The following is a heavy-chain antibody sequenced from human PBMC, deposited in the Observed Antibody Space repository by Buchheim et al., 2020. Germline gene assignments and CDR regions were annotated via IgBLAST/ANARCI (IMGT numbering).Heavy chain of an antibody. CDR3: ARAPTYYGSGSWPDY. D-gene: IGHD3-10*01. Sequence: QVQLVESGGGVVQPGRSLRLSCAASGFTFSSYGMHWVRQAPGKGLEWVAVIWYDGSNKYYADSVKGRFTISRDNSKNPLYLQMNSLRAEDTAVYYCARAPTYYGSGSWPDYWGQGTL. J-gene: IGHJ4*02. V-gene: IGHV3-33*01. CDR1: GFTFSSYG. CDR2: IWYDGSNK.